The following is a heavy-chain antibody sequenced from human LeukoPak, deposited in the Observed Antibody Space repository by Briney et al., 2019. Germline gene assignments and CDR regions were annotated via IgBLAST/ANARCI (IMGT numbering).Heavy chain of an antibody. Sequence: GGSLRLSCTTSGFTFSSYAMSWVRQAPGKGLEWVSTISGSGGNTYCADSVKGRFTISRDNSKNTLYLQMNSLRADDTAAYYCANYGGTYWYYFDYWGQGTLVIVSS. J-gene: IGHJ4*02. D-gene: IGHD1-26*01. CDR1: GFTFSSYA. V-gene: IGHV3-23*01. CDR3: ANYGGTYWYYFDY. CDR2: ISGSGGNT.